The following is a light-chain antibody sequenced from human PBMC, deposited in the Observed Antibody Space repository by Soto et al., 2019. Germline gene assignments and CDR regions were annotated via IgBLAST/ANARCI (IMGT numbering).Light chain of an antibody. J-gene: IGLJ3*02. CDR2: LNSDGSH. CDR3: QTWGTGIPWV. V-gene: IGLV4-69*01. CDR1: SGHSSYA. Sequence: QSVLTQSPSPSASLGASVKLTCTLSSGHSSYAIAWHQQQPEKGPRYLMKLNSDGSHSKGDGIPDRFSGSSSGAERYLTISSLQSEDEADYYCQTWGTGIPWVFGGGTKLTVL.